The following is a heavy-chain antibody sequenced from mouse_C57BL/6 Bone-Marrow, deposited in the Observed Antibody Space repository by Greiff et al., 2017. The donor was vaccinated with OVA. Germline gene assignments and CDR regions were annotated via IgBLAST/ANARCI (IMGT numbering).Heavy chain of an antibody. CDR3: TGPYDYWVAY. Sequence: VHVKQSGTVLARPGASVKLSCKTSGYTFTSYWMHWVHQRPGQGLEWIGAISPGNSDTSYNQKFQGKAKLTAVKSASPAYMELSSLTNEDSAVYYCTGPYDYWVAYWGRGTLVTVSA. V-gene: IGHV1-5*01. CDR2: ISPGNSDT. CDR1: GYTFTSYW. D-gene: IGHD2-13*01. J-gene: IGHJ3*01.